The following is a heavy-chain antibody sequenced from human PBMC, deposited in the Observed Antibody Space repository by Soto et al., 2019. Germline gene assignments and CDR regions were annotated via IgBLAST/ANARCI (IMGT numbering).Heavy chain of an antibody. Sequence: QVQLVESGGGVVQPGRSLRLSCAASGFTFSSNGMHWVRQAPGKGLEWVAVMSNEGSHTSYADSAKGRFTISRDNSKNTLYRQMNSLRAEDSGIYYCTKGCSSSSNCYIIDYWGQGALVTVSS. D-gene: IGHD2-15*01. V-gene: IGHV3-30*18. CDR3: TKGCSSSSNCYIIDY. CDR2: MSNEGSHT. J-gene: IGHJ4*02. CDR1: GFTFSSNG.